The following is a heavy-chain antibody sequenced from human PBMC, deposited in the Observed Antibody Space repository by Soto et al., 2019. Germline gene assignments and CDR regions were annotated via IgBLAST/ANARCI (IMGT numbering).Heavy chain of an antibody. D-gene: IGHD1-26*01. CDR3: ARDGGSPGNYYSASDF. CDR2: ISPDGSDT. J-gene: IGHJ3*01. CDR1: RFTFSSYA. Sequence: PGGSLRLSCAGSRFTFSSYAMHWVRQAPGKGLEWVSVISPDGSDTFYAESVKGRFTISRDNSKNTMYVQMNSLRPEDTAIYYCARDGGSPGNYYSASDFWGEGPMLTV. V-gene: IGHV3-30*17.